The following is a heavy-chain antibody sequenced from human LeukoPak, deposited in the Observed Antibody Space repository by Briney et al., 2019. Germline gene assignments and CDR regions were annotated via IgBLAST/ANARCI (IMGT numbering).Heavy chain of an antibody. Sequence: GGSLRLSCAASGFTFSGSAMHWVRQASGKGLEWVGRIRSKANSYATAYAASVKGRFTISRDDSKNTAYLQMNSLKTEDTAVYYCVKDALDLESGSPLDYWGQGTLVTVSS. CDR2: IRSKANSYAT. J-gene: IGHJ4*02. V-gene: IGHV3-73*01. CDR3: VKDALDLESGSPLDY. CDR1: GFTFSGSA. D-gene: IGHD1-26*01.